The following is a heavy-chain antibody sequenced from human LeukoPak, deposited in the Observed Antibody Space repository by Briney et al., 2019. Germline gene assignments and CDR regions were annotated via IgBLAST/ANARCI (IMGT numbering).Heavy chain of an antibody. CDR2: IIPFLGTT. V-gene: IGHV1-69*13. J-gene: IGHJ4*02. D-gene: IGHD2-21*01. CDR3: TIIPNVILFTHYFEY. Sequence: SVKVSCKASGGVFTTYAISWVRQAPGQGLEWMGGIIPFLGTTNYAQKFQGRVTITADEPSRTAYMELTYLRSDDTAVYYCTIIPNVILFTHYFEYWGQGTLVTVPS. CDR1: GGVFTTYA.